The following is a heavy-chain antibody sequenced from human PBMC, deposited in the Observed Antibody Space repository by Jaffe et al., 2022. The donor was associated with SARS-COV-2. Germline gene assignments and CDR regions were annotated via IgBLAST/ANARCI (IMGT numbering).Heavy chain of an antibody. CDR1: GYSLTAYA. D-gene: IGHD3-22*01. J-gene: IGHJ3*02. CDR2: INGGNGNT. V-gene: IGHV1-3*01. Sequence: QVQLVQSGAEVKKPGASVKVSCKASGYSLTAYAIHWVRQAPGQRLEWLGWINGGNGNTKYSQNFQGRVTMTRDTYASTVHMDLSSLRSEDSAVYYCARSARRTYYDVGTDPLDIWGQGTMVIVSS. CDR3: ARSARRTYYDVGTDPLDI.